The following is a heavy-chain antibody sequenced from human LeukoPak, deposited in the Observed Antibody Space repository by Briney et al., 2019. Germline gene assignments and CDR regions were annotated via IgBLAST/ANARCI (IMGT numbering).Heavy chain of an antibody. D-gene: IGHD3-22*01. V-gene: IGHV1-18*01. CDR2: ISAYNGNT. J-gene: IGHJ4*02. Sequence: ASVKVSCKASGYTFTSYGISWVRQAPGQGLEWMGWISAYNGNTNYAQKLQGRVTMTTDTSTSTAYMELRSLRSDDTAVYYCARESGEGPSYYDGPYFDYWGQGTLVTVSS. CDR3: ARESGEGPSYYDGPYFDY. CDR1: GYTFTSYG.